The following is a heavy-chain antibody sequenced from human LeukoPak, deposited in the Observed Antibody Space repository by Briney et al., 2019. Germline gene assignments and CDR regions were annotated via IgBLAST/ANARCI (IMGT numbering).Heavy chain of an antibody. CDR1: GFTFSSYG. V-gene: IGHV3-33*01. D-gene: IGHD6-13*01. CDR2: IWYDGSNK. J-gene: IGHJ4*02. Sequence: PGGSLRLSCAASGFTFSSYGMHRVRQAPGKGLEWVAVIWYDGSNKYYADSVKGRFTISRDNSKNTLYLQMNSLRAEDTAVYYCARDTPGSSLDYWGQGTLVTVSS. CDR3: ARDTPGSSLDY.